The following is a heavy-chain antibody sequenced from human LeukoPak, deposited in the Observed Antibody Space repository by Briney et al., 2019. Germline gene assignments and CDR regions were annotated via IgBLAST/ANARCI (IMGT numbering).Heavy chain of an antibody. J-gene: IGHJ5*02. D-gene: IGHD6-13*01. CDR1: GGSISSSSYY. CDR2: IYYSGST. CDR3: ARERSSSWSPNWFDP. Sequence: SEALSLTCTVSGGSISSSSYYWGWIRQPAGKGLEWIGSIYYSGSTYYSPSLKSRVTISVDTSKNQFSLKLSSVTAADTAVYYCARERSSSWSPNWFDPWGQGTLVTVSS. V-gene: IGHV4-39*07.